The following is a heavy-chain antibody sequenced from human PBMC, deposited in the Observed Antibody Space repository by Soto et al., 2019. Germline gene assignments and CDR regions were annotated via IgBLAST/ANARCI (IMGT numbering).Heavy chain of an antibody. Sequence: ASVKVSCKASGGTFSSYAISWVRQAPGQGLEWMGGIIPIFGTANYAQKFQGRVTITADESTSTAYMELSSLRSEDTAVYYCARGGVDTAMVTVYYYYYGMDVWGQGTTVTVSS. D-gene: IGHD5-18*01. CDR3: ARGGVDTAMVTVYYYYYGMDV. CDR1: GGTFSSYA. CDR2: IIPIFGTA. V-gene: IGHV1-69*13. J-gene: IGHJ6*02.